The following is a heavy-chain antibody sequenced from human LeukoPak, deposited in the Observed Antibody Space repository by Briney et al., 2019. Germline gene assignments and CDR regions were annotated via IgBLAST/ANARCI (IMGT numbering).Heavy chain of an antibody. J-gene: IGHJ4*02. CDR2: ISVYNGNT. CDR3: AREMFVRXXXXXXXXGXYPDX. V-gene: IGHV1-18*01. Sequence: ASVKVSCKASGYTFTSYAITWVRQAPGQGLEWMGWISVYNGNTNYAQKLQGRVTMTTDTSTSTAYMELRSLRSDDTAVYYCAREMFVRXXXXXXXXGXYPDXWGQGTLVT. CDR1: GYTFTSYA. D-gene: IGHD3-22*01.